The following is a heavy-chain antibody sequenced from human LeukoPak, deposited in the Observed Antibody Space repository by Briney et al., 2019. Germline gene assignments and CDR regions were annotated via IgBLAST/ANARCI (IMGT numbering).Heavy chain of an antibody. D-gene: IGHD6-19*01. J-gene: IGHJ6*02. Sequence: GGSLRLSCAASGFTFSSYAMSWVRQAPGKGLEWVSAISGSGGSTYYADSVKGRFTISRDNSKNTLYLQMNSLRAEDTAVYYCAKGYSSGWYYGMDVWGQGTTVTVPS. CDR3: AKGYSSGWYYGMDV. CDR2: ISGSGGST. V-gene: IGHV3-23*01. CDR1: GFTFSSYA.